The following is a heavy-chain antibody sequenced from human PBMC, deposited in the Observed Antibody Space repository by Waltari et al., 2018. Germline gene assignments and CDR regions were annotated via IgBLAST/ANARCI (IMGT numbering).Heavy chain of an antibody. J-gene: IGHJ5*02. Sequence: QVQLVQSGAEVKKPGSSVKVSCKASGGTFSSYAISWVRQATGQGLEWMGRIIPIFGTANYAQKFQGRVTITADKSTSTAYMELSSLRSEDTAVYYCARERITIFGVVSGWFDPWGQGTLVTVSS. D-gene: IGHD3-3*01. V-gene: IGHV1-69*08. CDR2: IIPIFGTA. CDR1: GGTFSSYA. CDR3: ARERITIFGVVSGWFDP.